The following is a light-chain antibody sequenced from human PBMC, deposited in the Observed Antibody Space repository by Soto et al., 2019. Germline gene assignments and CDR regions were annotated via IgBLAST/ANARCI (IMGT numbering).Light chain of an antibody. CDR2: EVS. Sequence: QAALTQPPSLSGSPGQSVAISCSGTSSDVGSYNRVSWYQQPPGTAPKLMIYEVSNRPSGVPDRFSGSKSGNTASLTISGLQAEDEADYYCNSYTTGNTYVFGTGTKVTVL. J-gene: IGLJ1*01. CDR1: SSDVGSYNR. V-gene: IGLV2-18*02. CDR3: NSYTTGNTYV.